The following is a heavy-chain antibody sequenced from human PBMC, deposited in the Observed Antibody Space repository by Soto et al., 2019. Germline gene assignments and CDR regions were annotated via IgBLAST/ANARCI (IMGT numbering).Heavy chain of an antibody. Sequence: SETLSLTCTVSGGSISSGDYYWSWIRQPPGKGLEWIGYIYYSGSTYYNPSLKSRVTISVDTSKNQFSLKLSSVTAADTAVYYCAREEFDYDILTGYDHYYYGMDVWGQGTTVTVSS. CDR1: GGSISSGDYY. V-gene: IGHV4-30-4*02. CDR2: IYYSGST. J-gene: IGHJ6*02. D-gene: IGHD3-9*01. CDR3: AREEFDYDILTGYDHYYYGMDV.